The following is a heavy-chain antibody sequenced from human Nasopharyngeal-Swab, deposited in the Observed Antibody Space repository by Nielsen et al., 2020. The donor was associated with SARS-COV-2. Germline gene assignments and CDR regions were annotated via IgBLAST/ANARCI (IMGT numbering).Heavy chain of an antibody. CDR3: TTGGRWELRPIDY. CDR1: GFTFSNAW. V-gene: IGHV3-15*01. Sequence: GESLKISCAASGFTFSNAWMSWVRQAPGKGLEWVGRIKSKTDGGTTDYAAPVKGRFTISRDDSKNTLYLQMNSLKTGDTAVYYCTTGGRWELRPIDYWGQGTLVTVSS. CDR2: IKSKTDGGTT. J-gene: IGHJ4*02. D-gene: IGHD1-26*01.